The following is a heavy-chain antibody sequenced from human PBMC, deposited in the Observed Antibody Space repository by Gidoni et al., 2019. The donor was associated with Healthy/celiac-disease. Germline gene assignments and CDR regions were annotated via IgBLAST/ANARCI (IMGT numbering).Heavy chain of an antibody. Sequence: QLQLQESGPGLVKPSETLSLTCTVPGGSISSSSYYWGWIRQPPGKGLEWIGSIYYSGSTYYNPSLKSRVTISVDTSKNQFSLKLSSVTAADTAVYYCARLYSGYGFFDYWGQGTLVTVSS. CDR2: IYYSGST. V-gene: IGHV4-39*01. J-gene: IGHJ4*02. CDR3: ARLYSGYGFFDY. D-gene: IGHD5-12*01. CDR1: GGSISSSSYY.